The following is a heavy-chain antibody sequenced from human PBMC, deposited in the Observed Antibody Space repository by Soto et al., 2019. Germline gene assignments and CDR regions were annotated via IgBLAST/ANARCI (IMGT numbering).Heavy chain of an antibody. V-gene: IGHV4-31*03. Sequence: QVQLQESGPGLVKPSQTLSLTCTVSGGSISSGGYYWSWIRQHPGKGLEWIGYIYYSGSTYYNPSLKSRGTISVDTSKNQFALKLSSVTAADTAVYYCARVDRANWNYVYWGQGTLVTVSS. CDR2: IYYSGST. J-gene: IGHJ4*02. CDR1: GGSISSGGYY. CDR3: ARVDRANWNYVY. D-gene: IGHD1-7*01.